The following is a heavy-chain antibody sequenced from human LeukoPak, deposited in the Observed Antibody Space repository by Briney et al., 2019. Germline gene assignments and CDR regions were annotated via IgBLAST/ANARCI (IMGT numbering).Heavy chain of an antibody. J-gene: IGHJ4*02. Sequence: GGSLRLSCAASGFNFDDYGMSWVRQAPGMGLEWVSGINWNGGSTGYADSVKGRFTISRDNAKNSLYLQMNSLRAEDTALYYCARGYYYDSSGYSFFDYWGQGTPVTVSS. CDR1: GFNFDDYG. CDR3: ARGYYYDSSGYSFFDY. CDR2: INWNGGST. V-gene: IGHV3-20*04. D-gene: IGHD3-22*01.